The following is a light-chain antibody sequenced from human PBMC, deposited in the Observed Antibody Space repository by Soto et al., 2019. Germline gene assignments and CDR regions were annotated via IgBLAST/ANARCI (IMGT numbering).Light chain of an antibody. CDR2: EGS. CDR3: CSYAGSSPYVV. J-gene: IGLJ2*01. V-gene: IGLV2-23*01. Sequence: QSALTQPASVSGSPGQSITISYTGTSSDVGSYKLVSWYQQHPGKAPKLMIYEGSKRPSGVSNRFSGSTSGNTASLTISGLQAEDEADYYCCSYAGSSPYVVFGGGTKLTVL. CDR1: SSDVGSYKL.